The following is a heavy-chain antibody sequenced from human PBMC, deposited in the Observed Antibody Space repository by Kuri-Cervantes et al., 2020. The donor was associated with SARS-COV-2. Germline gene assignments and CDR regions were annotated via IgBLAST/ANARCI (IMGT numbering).Heavy chain of an antibody. CDR1: GFTFSSYG. V-gene: IGHV3-30*02. D-gene: IGHD3-10*01. Sequence: GGSLRLSCAASGFTFSSYGMHWVRQAPGKGLEWVAVIWYDGSNKYYADSVKGRFTISRDNSKNTLYFQMNNPRVEDTAVYYCAKDKGLGELFFDYWGQGTLVTVSS. CDR2: IWYDGSNK. J-gene: IGHJ4*02. CDR3: AKDKGLGELFFDY.